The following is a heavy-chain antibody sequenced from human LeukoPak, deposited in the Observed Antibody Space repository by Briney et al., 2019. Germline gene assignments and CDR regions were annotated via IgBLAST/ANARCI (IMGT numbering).Heavy chain of an antibody. CDR1: GFTFSSYS. D-gene: IGHD3-22*01. Sequence: GSLRLSCAASGFTFSSYSMNWVRQAPGKGLEWVSYLSSSSSTINYADSVKGRFTISGDNSKNMLYLQMNSLRAEDTAVYYCAKGSGYYPEYFQHWGQGTLVTVS. CDR2: LSSSSSTI. V-gene: IGHV3-48*01. J-gene: IGHJ1*01. CDR3: AKGSGYYPEYFQH.